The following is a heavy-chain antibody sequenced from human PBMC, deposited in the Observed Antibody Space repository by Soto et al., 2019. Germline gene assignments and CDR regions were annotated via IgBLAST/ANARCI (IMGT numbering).Heavy chain of an antibody. D-gene: IGHD2-15*01. Sequence: QVTLKESGPVLVNPTETLTLRCTVSGLSITDSEMGVSWIRQPPGQPLEWLAHIDSSGEKSYRTFLKSRLAISKDTSKSQMVLTMTNMDPADTATYYCARRLLAVVVSPWFDPWGQGIPVTVSS. CDR3: ARRLLAVVVSPWFDP. V-gene: IGHV2-26*01. J-gene: IGHJ5*02. CDR2: IDSSGEK. CDR1: GLSITDSEMG.